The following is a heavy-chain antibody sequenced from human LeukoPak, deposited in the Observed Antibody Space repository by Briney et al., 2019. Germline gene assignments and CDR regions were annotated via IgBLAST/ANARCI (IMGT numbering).Heavy chain of an antibody. CDR2: ISSSSTFI. CDR1: GCTFSSYS. D-gene: IGHD7-27*01. CDR3: ARDKGSWGTGDAFDI. J-gene: IGHJ3*02. V-gene: IGHV3-21*01. Sequence: PGGSLRLSCAASGCTFSSYSMNWVRQAPGEGREWVSSISSSSTFIYYADSLKGRFTISRDSAKNSLYLQMNSLRAEDTAVYYCARDKGSWGTGDAFDIWGQGTMVTVSS.